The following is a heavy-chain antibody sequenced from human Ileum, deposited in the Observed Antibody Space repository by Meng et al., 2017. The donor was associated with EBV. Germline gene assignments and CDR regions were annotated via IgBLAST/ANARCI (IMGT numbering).Heavy chain of an antibody. V-gene: IGHV4-30-4*01. CDR1: GGSISSGVYY. D-gene: IGHD3-22*01. CDR2: IYYSGST. CDR3: ARGYYDSSGYGYWYFDL. J-gene: IGHJ2*01. Sequence: QAARPGLVKPSQTHSLPCTVSGGSISSGVYYWSWIRQPPGKGLEWIGYIYYSGSTYYNPSLKSRVTISVDTSKNQFSLKLSSVTAADTAVYYCARGYYDSSGYGYWYFDLWGRGTLVTVSS.